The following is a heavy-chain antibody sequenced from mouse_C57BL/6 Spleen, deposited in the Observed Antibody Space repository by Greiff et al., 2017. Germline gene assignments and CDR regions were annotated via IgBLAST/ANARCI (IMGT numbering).Heavy chain of an antibody. V-gene: IGHV1-9*01. CDR2: ILPGSGST. Sequence: VQLQQSGAELMKPGASVKLSCKATGYTFTGYWIEWVKQRPGHGLEWIGEILPGSGSTNYNEKFKGKATFTADTSSNTAYMQLSSLTTEDSAIYYCGRGSFYYDYDDGVGFAYWGQGTLVTVSA. J-gene: IGHJ3*01. CDR1: GYTFTGYW. D-gene: IGHD2-4*01. CDR3: GRGSFYYDYDDGVGFAY.